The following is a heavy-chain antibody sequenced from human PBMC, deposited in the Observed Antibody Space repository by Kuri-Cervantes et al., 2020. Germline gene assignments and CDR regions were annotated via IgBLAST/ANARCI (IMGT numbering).Heavy chain of an antibody. CDR3: ATFYRGY. CDR2: INHSGST. J-gene: IGHJ4*02. Sequence: GSLRLSCAVYGGSFSGYYWSWIRQSPGKGLEWIGEINHSGSTNYNPSLKSRVTISVDTSKNQFSLKLSSVTAADTAVYYCATFYRGYWGQGTLVTVSS. V-gene: IGHV4-34*01. CDR1: GGSFSGYY. D-gene: IGHD2/OR15-2a*01.